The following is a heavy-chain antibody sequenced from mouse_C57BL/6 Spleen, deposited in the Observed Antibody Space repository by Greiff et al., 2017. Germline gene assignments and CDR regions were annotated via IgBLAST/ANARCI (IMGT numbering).Heavy chain of an antibody. V-gene: IGHV5-9-1*02. CDR2: ISSGGDYI. D-gene: IGHD2-1*01. J-gene: IGHJ3*01. CDR3: TRDKRDDNYGAAFAY. CDR1: GFTFSSYA. Sequence: DVKLVESGEGLVKPGGSLKLSCAASGFTFSSYAMSWVRQTPEKRLEWVAYISSGGDYIYYADTVKGRFTISRDNARNTLYLEMSRLKSEDTAKYYCTRDKRDDNYGAAFAYWGQGTLVTVSA.